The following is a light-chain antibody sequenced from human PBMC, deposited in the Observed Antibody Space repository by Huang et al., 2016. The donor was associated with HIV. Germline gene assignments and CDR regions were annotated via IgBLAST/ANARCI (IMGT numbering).Light chain of an antibody. CDR3: QQSYSNTFT. Sequence: DIQMTQSPSSLSASVGDRVIITCRASQSISSYLNWYQQQPGKATNLLIYAASSLQRGVPTRLSGSGSGTDFPLTIRSLQPEDFATYYCQQSYSNTFTFGAGTKVDVK. V-gene: IGKV1-39*01. J-gene: IGKJ3*01. CDR2: AAS. CDR1: QSISSY.